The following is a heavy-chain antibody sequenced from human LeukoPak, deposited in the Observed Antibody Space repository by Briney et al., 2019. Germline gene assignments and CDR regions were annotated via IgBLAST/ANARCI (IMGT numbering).Heavy chain of an antibody. D-gene: IGHD3-10*01. V-gene: IGHV1-8*01. CDR1: GYTFTSYD. CDR3: ARGGAMVRGVANYYYYGMDV. J-gene: IGHJ6*02. Sequence: ASVKVSCKASGYTFTSYDINWVRQATGQGLEWMGWMNPNSGNTGYAQKFQGRVTMTRNTSMSTAYMELSSLRSVDTAVYYCARGGAMVRGVANYYYYGMDVWGQGTTVTVSS. CDR2: MNPNSGNT.